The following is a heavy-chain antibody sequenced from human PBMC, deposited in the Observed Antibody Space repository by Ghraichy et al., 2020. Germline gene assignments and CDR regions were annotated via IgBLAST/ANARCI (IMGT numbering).Heavy chain of an antibody. CDR3: ARGDYYGSGSYPDY. J-gene: IGHJ4*02. Sequence: SETLSLTCTVSGGSISSYYWSWIRQPPGKGLEWIGYIHYSGSTNYNPSLKSRVTISVDTSKNQFSLKLSSVTAADTAVFYCARGDYYGSGSYPDYWGQGTLVTVSS. V-gene: IGHV4-59*01. D-gene: IGHD3-10*01. CDR2: IHYSGST. CDR1: GGSISSYY.